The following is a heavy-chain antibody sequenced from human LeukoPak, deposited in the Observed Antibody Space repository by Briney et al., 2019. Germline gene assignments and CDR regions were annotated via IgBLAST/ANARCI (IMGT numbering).Heavy chain of an antibody. J-gene: IGHJ6*02. CDR1: GGSFNGYY. V-gene: IGHV4-34*01. Sequence: SETLSLTCAVHGGSFNGYYWNWIRQSPGKGLEWIGEINHSGSTHYNPVFKSRVTISLDMSKNQFSLNLTSVTAADTAVYYCARDANYYYGLDVWGQGTTVTVSS. CDR2: INHSGST. CDR3: ARDANYYYGLDV.